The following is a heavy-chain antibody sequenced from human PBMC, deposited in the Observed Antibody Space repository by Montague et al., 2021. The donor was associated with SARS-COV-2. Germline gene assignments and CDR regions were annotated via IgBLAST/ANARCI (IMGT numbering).Heavy chain of an antibody. V-gene: IGHV4-39*07. CDR3: ASHPVFQQLYS. Sequence: SETLSLTCTVSGGSISSTAYYWGWIRQPPGKGLEWIGSIYYTVNTYFNPSLRSRGLISLDSSKNQFSLTLNSVTAADTATYYCASHPVFQQLYSWGQGTLVSVS. CDR2: IYYTVNT. D-gene: IGHD6-13*01. J-gene: IGHJ4*02. CDR1: GGSISSTAYY.